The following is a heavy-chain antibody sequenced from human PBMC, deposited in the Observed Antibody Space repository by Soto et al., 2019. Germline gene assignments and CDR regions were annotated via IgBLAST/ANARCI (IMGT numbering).Heavy chain of an antibody. D-gene: IGHD1-1*01. Sequence: SETLSLTCTVSGGSISRSPYYWAWIRQPPGKGLQLIGNIYYNGNTFYNPSLKSRVTISIDTSKSQFSLGLSSVTASDTAVYYCARHGPLTNNWNQLNCWGQGTLVTVSS. CDR2: IYYNGNT. CDR1: GGSISRSPYY. V-gene: IGHV4-39*01. J-gene: IGHJ4*02. CDR3: ARHGPLTNNWNQLNC.